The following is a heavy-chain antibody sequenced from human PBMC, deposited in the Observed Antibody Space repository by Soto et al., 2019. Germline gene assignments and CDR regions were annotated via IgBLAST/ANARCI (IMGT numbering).Heavy chain of an antibody. D-gene: IGHD1-1*01. CDR3: AREQILTKIRGGGFDY. J-gene: IGHJ4*02. CDR1: GFTFSSYA. Sequence: QVQLVESGGGVVQPGRSLRLSCAASGFTFSSYAMHWVRQAPGKGLEWVAVISYDGSNKYYADSVKGRFTISRDNSKNTLYLQMNSLRAEDTAVYYCAREQILTKIRGGGFDYWGQGTLVTVSS. V-gene: IGHV3-30-3*01. CDR2: ISYDGSNK.